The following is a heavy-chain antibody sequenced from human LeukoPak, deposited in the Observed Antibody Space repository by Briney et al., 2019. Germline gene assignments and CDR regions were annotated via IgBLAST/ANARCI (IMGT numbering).Heavy chain of an antibody. J-gene: IGHJ4*02. Sequence: PGGSLRLSCAASGLTFSSYAMHWVRQAPGKGLEWVAVISHDGSEKYYADSVKGRFTMSRDNPKNTLYVQMNNLRAEDTAVYYCARGIGVFFFDYWAQGTLVTVSS. CDR2: ISHDGSEK. CDR3: ARGIGVFFFDY. V-gene: IGHV3-30-3*01. D-gene: IGHD3-3*01. CDR1: GLTFSSYA.